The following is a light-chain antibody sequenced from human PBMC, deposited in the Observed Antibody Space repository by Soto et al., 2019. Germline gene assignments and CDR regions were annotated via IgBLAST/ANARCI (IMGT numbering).Light chain of an antibody. CDR3: QEGYTTVSLN. V-gene: IGKV1-39*01. CDR2: SAS. CDR1: ETISRH. J-gene: IGKJ5*01. Sequence: DIQMTQSTSSLSAPVGDRVTITCRASETISRHLHWYQQKPGKAPKLLIYSASSLHNGVPSRYRGGGSGSDFTFSISNLQPEDCATYYCQEGYTTVSLNFSPGTRLEIK.